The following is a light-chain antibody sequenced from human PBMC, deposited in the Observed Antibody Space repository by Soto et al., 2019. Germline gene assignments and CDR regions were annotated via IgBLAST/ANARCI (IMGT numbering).Light chain of an antibody. Sequence: DIVLTQSTGTLSLSPGERATLSCRASQSLTTNYLAWYQQKPGQAPRLLIYDASSRATGIPDRFSGSGSGTDFTLTIARLEPEDFAVFYCQQGVTFGGGTKVEIK. CDR1: QSLTTNY. J-gene: IGKJ4*01. V-gene: IGKV3-20*01. CDR3: QQGVT. CDR2: DAS.